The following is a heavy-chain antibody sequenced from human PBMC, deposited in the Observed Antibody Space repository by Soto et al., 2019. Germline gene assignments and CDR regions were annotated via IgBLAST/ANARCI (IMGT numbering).Heavy chain of an antibody. CDR3: AKVRTYYDFWSGYLTEERFDY. CDR1: GFTFSSYA. J-gene: IGHJ4*02. D-gene: IGHD3-3*01. V-gene: IGHV3-23*01. CDR2: ISGSGGST. Sequence: PGGSLRLSCAASGFTFSSYAMSWVRQAPGKGLEWVSAISGSGGSTYYADSVKGRFTISRDNSKNTLYLQMNSLRAEDTAVYYCAKVRTYYDFWSGYLTEERFDYWGQGTLVTVS.